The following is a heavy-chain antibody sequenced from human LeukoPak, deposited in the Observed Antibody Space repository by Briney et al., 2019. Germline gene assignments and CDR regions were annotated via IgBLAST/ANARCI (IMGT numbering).Heavy chain of an antibody. D-gene: IGHD6-19*01. J-gene: IGHJ4*02. CDR2: ISSGGGTI. CDR1: GFTFSSYE. V-gene: IGHV3-48*03. CDR3: ARAGPGSGWYFDY. Sequence: PGGSLRLSCAASGFTFSSYEMNWVRQAPGKGLEWVSYISSGGGTIYYADSVKGRFTISRDNVKNSLYLQMNSLRAEDTAVYYCARAGPGSGWYFDYWGQGTLVTVSS.